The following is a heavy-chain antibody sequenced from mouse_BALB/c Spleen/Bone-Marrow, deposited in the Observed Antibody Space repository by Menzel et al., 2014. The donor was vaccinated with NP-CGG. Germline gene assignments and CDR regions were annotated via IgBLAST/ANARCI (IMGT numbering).Heavy chain of an antibody. CDR3: ARHHRYAYYFDY. CDR2: IHPNSGNT. D-gene: IGHD2-14*01. Sequence: GQLQESGAELVRPGASVKLSCKASGYTFTSYWINWVKQRPGQGLEWIEEIHPNSGNTNYNEKFKGKATLTVDTSSTTAYVDLSSLTAEDSAVYYCARHHRYAYYFDYWGQGTTLTVPS. CDR1: GYTFTSYW. V-gene: IGHV1S130*01. J-gene: IGHJ2*01.